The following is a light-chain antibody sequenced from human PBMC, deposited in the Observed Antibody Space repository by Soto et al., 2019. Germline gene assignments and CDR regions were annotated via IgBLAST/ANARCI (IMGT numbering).Light chain of an antibody. J-gene: IGLJ1*01. Sequence: QSVLTQPPSVSGAPGQRVTISCTGSSSNIGAGYDVHWYQQLPGTAPKLLIYGNSNRPSGVRDRFSGSKSGTSPSLAITGLQAEEEPDYYCHSYDSRLSGYVFGTGTKLTVL. CDR1: SSNIGAGYD. V-gene: IGLV1-40*01. CDR3: HSYDSRLSGYV. CDR2: GNS.